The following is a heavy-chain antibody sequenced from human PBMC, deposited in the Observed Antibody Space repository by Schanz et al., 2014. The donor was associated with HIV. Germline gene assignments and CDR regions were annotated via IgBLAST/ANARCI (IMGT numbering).Heavy chain of an antibody. CDR3: ARGAAEMATMTPWRY. D-gene: IGHD5-12*01. Sequence: QVQLVQSGAEVKKPGASVKVSCKASGYTFTDYFVHWVRQAPGQGLEWMGWMNPKSGNTGFAQKFQGRVTMTRDTSLSVVYMELSRLRSDDTAVYYCARGAAEMATMTPWRYWGQGTLVTVSS. CDR2: MNPKSGNT. J-gene: IGHJ4*02. V-gene: IGHV1-2*02. CDR1: GYTFTDYF.